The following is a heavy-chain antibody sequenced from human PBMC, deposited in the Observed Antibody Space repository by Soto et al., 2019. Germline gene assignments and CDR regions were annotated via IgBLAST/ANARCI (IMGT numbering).Heavy chain of an antibody. J-gene: IGHJ4*02. V-gene: IGHV5-51*01. Sequence: RGESLKISFQCSGYTFSNFWIGWVRQLPGKGLEWMGIIYPGDHETRYSPSFHGKVTISADKSINTAYLQWNSLEASDTAFYFCARSPRSSPYFDYWGQGALVTVS. CDR2: IYPGDHET. CDR1: GYTFSNFW. D-gene: IGHD6-13*01. CDR3: ARSPRSSPYFDY.